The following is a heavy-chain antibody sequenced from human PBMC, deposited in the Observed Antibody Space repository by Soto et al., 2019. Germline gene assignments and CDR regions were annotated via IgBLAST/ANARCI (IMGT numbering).Heavy chain of an antibody. Sequence: QITLKESGPTLVKPTQTLTLTCIFSGFSFSADGVGVGWIRQPPGNALEWLALIYWDNDTRYSPSLKSRLTITKDTSKNQVVLTMTNMDPVDTATYYCAHAYGGTSWPNDAFDVWGQATVVTVSS. J-gene: IGHJ3*01. CDR2: IYWDNDT. CDR1: GFSFSADGVG. D-gene: IGHD2-2*01. CDR3: AHAYGGTSWPNDAFDV. V-gene: IGHV2-5*02.